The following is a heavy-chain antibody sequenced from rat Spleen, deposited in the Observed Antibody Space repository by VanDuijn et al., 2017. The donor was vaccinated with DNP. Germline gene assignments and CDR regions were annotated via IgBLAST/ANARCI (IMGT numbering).Heavy chain of an antibody. CDR1: GFTFNNYW. J-gene: IGHJ2*01. D-gene: IGHD1-11*01. Sequence: EVQLVESGGDLVQPGRSLKFSCVASGFTFNNYWMTWIRQVPGKGLEWVASISTSGAYTYYPDSVKGRFTISSDNSKNTLYLQMNSLRSEDTATDYGARSMSGVRVYYFDYWGQGVMVTVSS. CDR3: ARSMSGVRVYYFDY. CDR2: ISTSGAYT. V-gene: IGHV5-31*01.